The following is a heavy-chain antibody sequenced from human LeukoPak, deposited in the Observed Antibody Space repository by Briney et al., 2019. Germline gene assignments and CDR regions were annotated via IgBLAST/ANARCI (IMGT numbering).Heavy chain of an antibody. CDR3: AKDRSSYDFWISNWFDP. CDR2: ISGSGGST. CDR1: GFTFSSYA. V-gene: IGHV3-23*01. D-gene: IGHD3-3*01. J-gene: IGHJ5*02. Sequence: PGGSLRLSCAASGFTFSSYAMSWVRQAPGKGLEWVSAISGSGGSTYYADSVKGRFTISRDNSKNTLYLQMNSLRAEDTAVYYCAKDRSSYDFWISNWFDPRGQGTLVTVSS.